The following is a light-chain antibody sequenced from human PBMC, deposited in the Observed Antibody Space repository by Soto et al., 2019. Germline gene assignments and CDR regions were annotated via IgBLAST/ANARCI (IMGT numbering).Light chain of an antibody. Sequence: DIQVTQSPSTLSASVGHRVTITCRVSQSISRYLAWYQQKPGKAPKLLIYMASTLESGVPSRFSGSGSGTEFTLTISSLQPDAFATYFCQQFNHYPLSFGGGTKVEIQ. V-gene: IGKV1-5*03. J-gene: IGKJ4*01. CDR2: MAS. CDR1: QSISRY. CDR3: QQFNHYPLS.